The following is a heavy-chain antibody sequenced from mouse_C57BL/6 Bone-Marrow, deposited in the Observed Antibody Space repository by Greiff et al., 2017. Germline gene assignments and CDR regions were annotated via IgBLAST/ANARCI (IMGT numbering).Heavy chain of an antibody. CDR1: GYTFTSYW. V-gene: IGHV1-61*01. J-gene: IGHJ3*01. Sequence: QVQLQQPGAELVRPGSSVKLSCKASGYTFTSYWMDWVKQRPGQGLEWIGNIYPSDSETHYNQKFKDKATLTVDKSSSTAYMQLSSLTSEDSAVYYCARLGGSSLFAYWGQGTLVTVSA. CDR3: ARLGGSSLFAY. D-gene: IGHD1-1*01. CDR2: IYPSDSET.